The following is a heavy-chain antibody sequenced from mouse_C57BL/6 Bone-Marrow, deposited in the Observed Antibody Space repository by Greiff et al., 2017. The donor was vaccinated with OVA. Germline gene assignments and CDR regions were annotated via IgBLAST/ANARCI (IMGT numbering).Heavy chain of an antibody. CDR3: ARYWDGGYFDY. D-gene: IGHD4-1*01. CDR2: INPSSGYT. Sequence: VQLKQSGAELARPGASVKMSCKASGYTFTSYTMHWVKQRPGQGLEWIGYINPSSGYTKYNQKFKDKATLTADKSSSTAYMQLSSLTSEDSAVYYCARYWDGGYFDYWGQGTTLTVSS. CDR1: GYTFTSYT. J-gene: IGHJ2*01. V-gene: IGHV1-4*01.